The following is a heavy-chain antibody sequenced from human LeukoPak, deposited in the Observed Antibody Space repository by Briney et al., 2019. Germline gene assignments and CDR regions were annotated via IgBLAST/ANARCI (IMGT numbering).Heavy chain of an antibody. D-gene: IGHD5-24*01. Sequence: GELLKIFCEGSGNRFTNYCIGWVRQMPRKGEEWMGIIYPGDSDTRYSPSFQGQVTISADKSISTAYLQWSSLKASDTAMYYCATRDGYNHFDYGGQGTLVTVSS. V-gene: IGHV5-51*01. J-gene: IGHJ4*02. CDR1: GNRFTNYC. CDR2: IYPGDSDT. CDR3: ATRDGYNHFDY.